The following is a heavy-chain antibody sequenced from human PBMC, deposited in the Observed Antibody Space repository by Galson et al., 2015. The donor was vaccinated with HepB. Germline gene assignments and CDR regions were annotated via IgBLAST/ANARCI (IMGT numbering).Heavy chain of an antibody. V-gene: IGHV3-48*01. CDR1: GFTFSSYS. Sequence: SLRLSCAASGFTFSSYSMNWVRQAPGKGLEWVSYISSSSSTIYYADSVKDRFTISRDNAKNSLYLQMNSLRAEDTAVYYCARDFALFMVRGDAFDIWGQGTMVTVSS. D-gene: IGHD3-10*01. CDR2: ISSSSSTI. J-gene: IGHJ3*02. CDR3: ARDFALFMVRGDAFDI.